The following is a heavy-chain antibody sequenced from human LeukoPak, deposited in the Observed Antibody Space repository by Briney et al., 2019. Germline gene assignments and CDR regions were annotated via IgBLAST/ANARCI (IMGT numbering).Heavy chain of an antibody. J-gene: IGHJ3*02. CDR3: ARDFQMVRGVTSAFDI. Sequence: GGSLRLSCAASGFTFNNYGMHWVRQAPGKGLEWVAIISYVGSNTYYADSVKGRFTISRDNSKNTLYLQMNSLRAEDTAVYYCARDFQMVRGVTSAFDIWGQGTMVTVSS. CDR2: ISYVGSNT. V-gene: IGHV3-30*03. D-gene: IGHD3-10*01. CDR1: GFTFNNYG.